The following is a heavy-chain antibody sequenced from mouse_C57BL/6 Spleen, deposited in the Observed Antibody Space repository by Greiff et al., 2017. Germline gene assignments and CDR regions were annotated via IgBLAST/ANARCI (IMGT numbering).Heavy chain of an antibody. V-gene: IGHV5-17*01. CDR1: GFTFSDYG. CDR2: ISSGSSTI. CDR3: ARGYFDY. J-gene: IGHJ2*01. Sequence: EVMLVASGGGLVKPGGSLTLSCAASGFTFSDYGMHWVRQAPEKGLEWVAYISSGSSTINYADTVKGRFTISRDKAKNTLFLQMTSLRSEDTAMYYCARGYFDYWGQGTTLTVSS.